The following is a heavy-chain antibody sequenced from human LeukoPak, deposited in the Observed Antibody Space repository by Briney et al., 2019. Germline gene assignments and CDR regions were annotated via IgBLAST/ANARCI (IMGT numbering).Heavy chain of an antibody. CDR3: AILGGGMAY. CDR2: ISGSGDRT. V-gene: IGHV3-23*01. Sequence: GGSLRLSCAASGFRFSGYTMNWVRQAPGKGLEWVSGISGSGDRTYYADFVKGRVTISRDNSRNTLYLQMSSLRADDTAVYYCAILGGGMAYWGQGTLVAVSS. J-gene: IGHJ4*02. CDR1: GFRFSGYT. D-gene: IGHD3-16*01.